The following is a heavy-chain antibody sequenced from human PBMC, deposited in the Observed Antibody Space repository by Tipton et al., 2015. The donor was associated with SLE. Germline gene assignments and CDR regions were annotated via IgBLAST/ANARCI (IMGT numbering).Heavy chain of an antibody. Sequence: TLSLTCAVYGGSFSGYYWSWIRQPPGKGLGWIGEINHSGSTNYNPSLKRRVTISADTSKNQFSLKLSSLTAADTAVYYCARGDPGDGRPDAFDIWGQGTMVTVSS. V-gene: IGHV4-34*01. D-gene: IGHD7-27*01. CDR1: GGSFSGYY. J-gene: IGHJ3*02. CDR3: ARGDPGDGRPDAFDI. CDR2: INHSGST.